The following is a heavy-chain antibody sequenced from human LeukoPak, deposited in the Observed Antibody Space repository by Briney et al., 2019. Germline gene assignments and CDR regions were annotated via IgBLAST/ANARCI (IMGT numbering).Heavy chain of an antibody. V-gene: IGHV1-24*01. Sequence: ASVKVSCKVSGYTLTELSMHWVRQAPGKGLECMGGVDPEDDETFYAQKFQGRVTMTEDTSTHTAYMELSSLRSEDTAVYYCATPAPSHYYDLRYYFDYWGQGTLVTVSS. CDR1: GYTLTELS. CDR2: VDPEDDET. D-gene: IGHD3-22*01. J-gene: IGHJ4*02. CDR3: ATPAPSHYYDLRYYFDY.